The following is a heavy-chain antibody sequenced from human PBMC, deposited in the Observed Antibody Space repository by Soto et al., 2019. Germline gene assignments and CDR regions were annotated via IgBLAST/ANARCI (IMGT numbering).Heavy chain of an antibody. CDR3: ARSRNLDF. CDR2: VNYLGNT. D-gene: IGHD1-1*01. CDR1: GGSFSDYY. J-gene: IGHJ6*02. V-gene: IGHV4-34*01. Sequence: SETLSLTCAVYGGSFSDYYSNWIRQPPGKGLEWIGEVNYLGNTNYSPSLLGRVTISIDTSKNQLSLELTSVTAADTAVYYCARSRNLDFWGQGTTVTAP.